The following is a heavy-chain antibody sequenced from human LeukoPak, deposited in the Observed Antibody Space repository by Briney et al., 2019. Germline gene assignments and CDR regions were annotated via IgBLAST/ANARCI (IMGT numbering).Heavy chain of an antibody. V-gene: IGHV3-30*02. Sequence: GGSLRLSCAASGFTFSSYGMHWVRQAPGKGLEWVAFIRYDGSNKYYADSVKGRFTISRDNSKNTLYLQMNSLRAEDTAVYYCARAGEPQLQDAFDIWGQGTMVTVSS. CDR2: IRYDGSNK. CDR1: GFTFSSYG. D-gene: IGHD3-16*01. CDR3: ARAGEPQLQDAFDI. J-gene: IGHJ3*02.